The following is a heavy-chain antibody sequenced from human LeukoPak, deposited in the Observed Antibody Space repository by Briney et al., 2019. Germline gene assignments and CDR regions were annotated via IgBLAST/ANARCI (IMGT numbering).Heavy chain of an antibody. CDR3: ARQVEMATIDAFDI. J-gene: IGHJ3*02. CDR1: GGSISSGSYY. V-gene: IGHV4-61*02. D-gene: IGHD5-24*01. Sequence: SETLSLTCTVSGGSISSGSYYWSWIRQPAGKGLEWIGRIYTSGSTNYNPSLKSRVTISVDTSKNQFSLKLSSVTAADTAVYYCARQVEMATIDAFDIWGQGTMVTVS. CDR2: IYTSGST.